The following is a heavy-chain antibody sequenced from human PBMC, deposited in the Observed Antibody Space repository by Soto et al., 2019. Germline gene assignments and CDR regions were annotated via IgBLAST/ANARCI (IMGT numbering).Heavy chain of an antibody. CDR3: ARWYEYSSSHGRFDY. J-gene: IGHJ4*02. D-gene: IGHD6-6*01. Sequence: QVQLVQSGAEVKKPGSSVKVSCKASGGTFSSYAISWVRQAPGQGLAWMGGIIPIVGTANYAQKFQGRVTITADESTRTAYMELSSLRSEDTAVYYCARWYEYSSSHGRFDYWGEGSLVTVSS. CDR2: IIPIVGTA. CDR1: GGTFSSYA. V-gene: IGHV1-69*01.